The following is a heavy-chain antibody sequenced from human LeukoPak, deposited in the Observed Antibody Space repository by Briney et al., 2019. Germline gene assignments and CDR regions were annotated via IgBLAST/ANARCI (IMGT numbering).Heavy chain of an antibody. D-gene: IGHD3-3*01. J-gene: IGHJ6*02. CDR2: MNPNSGNT. Sequence: ASVKVSCKASGYTFTSYDINWVRQATGQGLEWMGWMNPNSGNTGYAQKFQGRVTMTRNTSISTAYMELSSLRSEDTAVYYCARRITIFGVVLYYYYGMDVWGQGTTVTVSS. V-gene: IGHV1-8*01. CDR1: GYTFTSYD. CDR3: ARRITIFGVVLYYYYGMDV.